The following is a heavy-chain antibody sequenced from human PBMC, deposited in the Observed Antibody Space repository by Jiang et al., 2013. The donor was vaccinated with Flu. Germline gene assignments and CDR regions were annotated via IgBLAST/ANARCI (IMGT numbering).Heavy chain of an antibody. CDR2: ISSSGSTI. J-gene: IGHJ4*02. V-gene: IGHV3-48*03. Sequence: QLVESGGGLVQPGGSLRLSCAASGFTFSSYEMNWVRQAPGKGLEWVSYISSSGSTIYYADSVKGRFTISRDNAKNSLYLQMNSLRAEDTAVYYCARDRSVPYYFDYWGQGTLVTVSS. CDR1: GFTFSSYE. D-gene: IGHD5/OR15-5a*01. CDR3: ARDRSVPYYFDY.